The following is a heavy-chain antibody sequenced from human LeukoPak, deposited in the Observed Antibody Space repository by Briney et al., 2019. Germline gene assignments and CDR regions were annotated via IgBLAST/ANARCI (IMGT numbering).Heavy chain of an antibody. D-gene: IGHD2-2*01. V-gene: IGHV4-39*01. J-gene: IGHJ6*03. CDR1: GGSISSSSYY. CDR2: IYYSGST. CDR3: ARQKLVPAAILYYYYYMDV. Sequence: PSETLSLTCTVYGGSISSSSYYWGWIRQPPGKGLEWIGSIYYSGSTYYNPSLKSRVTISVDTSKNQFSLKLSSVTAADTAVYFCARQKLVPAAILYYYYYMDVWGKGTTVTVSS.